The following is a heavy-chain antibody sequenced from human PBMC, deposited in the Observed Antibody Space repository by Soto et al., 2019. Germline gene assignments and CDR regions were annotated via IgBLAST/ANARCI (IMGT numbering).Heavy chain of an antibody. CDR1: GFTFSSYA. V-gene: IGHV3-23*01. CDR2: ISGSGGST. CDR3: AKRGYDFWSGYYPNYYYYGMDV. Sequence: GGSLRLSCAASGFTFSSYAMSWVRQAPGKGLEWVSAISGSGGSTYYADSVKGRFTISRDNSKNTLYLQMNSLRAEDTAVYYCAKRGYDFWSGYYPNYYYYGMDVWGQGTTVTVSS. J-gene: IGHJ6*02. D-gene: IGHD3-3*01.